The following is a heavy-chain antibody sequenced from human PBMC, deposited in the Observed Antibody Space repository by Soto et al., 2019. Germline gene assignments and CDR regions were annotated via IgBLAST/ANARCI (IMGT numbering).Heavy chain of an antibody. V-gene: IGHV4-39*07. CDR3: ARAGPMTTITMYS. D-gene: IGHD4-4*01. J-gene: IGHJ4*02. Sequence: SETLSLTCTVSGGSISSSSYYWGWIRQPPGKGLEWIGSIYYSGSTYYNPSLKSRVTISVDTSKNQFSLKLRSVTAADTAVYYCARAGPMTTITMYSWGPGTLLTVSS. CDR1: GGSISSSSYY. CDR2: IYYSGST.